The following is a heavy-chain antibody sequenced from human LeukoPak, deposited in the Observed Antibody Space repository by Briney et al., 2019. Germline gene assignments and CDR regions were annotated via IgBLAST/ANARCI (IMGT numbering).Heavy chain of an antibody. D-gene: IGHD1-26*01. Sequence: GASVKVSCKASSYTFTRYGISWVRQAPGQGLEWMGWISGSNGNTNYAQKFQGRVSMTADTSTSTAYMELRSLRSDDMAVYYCARSGRGTYYYFDLWGQGTLVTVSS. J-gene: IGHJ4*02. CDR1: SYTFTRYG. CDR3: ARSGRGTYYYFDL. CDR2: ISGSNGNT. V-gene: IGHV1-18*03.